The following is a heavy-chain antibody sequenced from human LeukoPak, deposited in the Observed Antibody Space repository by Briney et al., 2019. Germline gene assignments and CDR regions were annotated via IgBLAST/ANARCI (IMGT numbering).Heavy chain of an antibody. Sequence: GRSLRLSCAASGFTFSTYGMHWVRQAPGKGLEWVAVISYDGGSQYYADSVKGRFTVSSDNSKNTLYLQMNSLRAEDTAVYYCARVGCSTSCYGFGYFYYYMDVWGKGTTVTVSS. J-gene: IGHJ6*03. D-gene: IGHD2-2*01. CDR1: GFTFSTYG. CDR2: ISYDGGSQ. V-gene: IGHV3-30*03. CDR3: ARVGCSTSCYGFGYFYYYMDV.